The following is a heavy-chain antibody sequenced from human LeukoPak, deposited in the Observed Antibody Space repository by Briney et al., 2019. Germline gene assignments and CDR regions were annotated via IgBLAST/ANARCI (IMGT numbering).Heavy chain of an antibody. Sequence: ASVKVSCKASGYTFTGYYMHWVRQAPGQGLEWMGWINPNSGGTNYAQKFQGRVTMTRDTSISTAYMELSRLRSDDTAVYYCARVPYQSTVTTPHYYYMDVWGKGTTVTVSS. CDR3: ARVPYQSTVTTPHYYYMDV. CDR1: GYTFTGYY. D-gene: IGHD4-17*01. CDR2: INPNSGGT. V-gene: IGHV1-2*02. J-gene: IGHJ6*03.